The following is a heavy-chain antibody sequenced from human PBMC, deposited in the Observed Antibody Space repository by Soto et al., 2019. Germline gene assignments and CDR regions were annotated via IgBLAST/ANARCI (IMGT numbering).Heavy chain of an antibody. D-gene: IGHD4-17*01. CDR2: ISAYNGNT. CDR1: GYTFTSYG. V-gene: IGHV1-18*01. J-gene: IGHJ2*01. Sequence: QVQLVQSGAEVKKPGASVTVSCKASGYTFTSYGISWVRQAPGQGLEWMGWISAYNGNTNYAQKLQGRVTMTTDTSTSTAYMELRSLRADDTAVYYCARGVNDYDDYPNWYSDLWGRGTLVTVSS. CDR3: ARGVNDYDDYPNWYSDL.